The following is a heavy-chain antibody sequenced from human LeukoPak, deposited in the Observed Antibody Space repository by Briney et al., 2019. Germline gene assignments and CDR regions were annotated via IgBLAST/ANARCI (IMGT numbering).Heavy chain of an antibody. CDR1: GYTFTSYG. V-gene: IGHV1-18*01. J-gene: IGHJ4*02. CDR2: ISADNGNT. CDR3: ASVLVGQCLEVGFDY. D-gene: IGHD6-19*01. Sequence: PSVKVSCTASGYTFTSYGISWVRQAPGQGLEWMGWISADNGNTNYAQKLQGRVTMTTDTSTSTAYMELRSLRSDDTAVYYCASVLVGQCLEVGFDYWGQGTLVTVSS.